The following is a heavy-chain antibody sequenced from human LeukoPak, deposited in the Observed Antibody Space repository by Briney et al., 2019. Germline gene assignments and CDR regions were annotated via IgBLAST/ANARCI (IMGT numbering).Heavy chain of an antibody. CDR1: GYTFTTYD. CDR2: INRWGDST. J-gene: IGHJ3*02. D-gene: IGHD4-17*01. V-gene: IGHV1-46*01. CDR3: ARDLAPTGYGDYRAFDI. Sequence: ASVKLSCKASGYTFTTYDMHWVRQAPGQGLEWMGVINRWGDSTSYAQKFQGRVTMTRDTSTTTLSMELTSLTSEDTAVYYCARDLAPTGYGDYRAFDIWGQGTMVTVSS.